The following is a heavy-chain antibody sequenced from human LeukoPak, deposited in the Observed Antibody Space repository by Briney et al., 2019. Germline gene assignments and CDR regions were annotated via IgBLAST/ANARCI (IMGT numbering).Heavy chain of an antibody. CDR3: ARRTRAAAKSRYSYSNRDV. J-gene: IGHJ6*03. V-gene: IGHV3-11*04. CDR1: GFTFSDYY. Sequence: GGSLRLSCAASGFTFSDYYMSWIRQAPGKGLEWVSYISSSGSTIYYADSVKGRFTISRDNAKNSLYLQMNSLRAEDTAAYYCARRTRAAAKSRYSYSNRDVGGKGTTVTVSS. D-gene: IGHD2-2*01. CDR2: ISSSGSTI.